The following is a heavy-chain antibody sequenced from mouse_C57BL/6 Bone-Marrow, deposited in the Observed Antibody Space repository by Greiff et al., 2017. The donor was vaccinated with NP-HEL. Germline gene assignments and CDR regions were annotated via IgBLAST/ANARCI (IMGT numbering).Heavy chain of an antibody. Sequence: QVQLQQPGAELVRPGSSVKPSCKASGYTFTSYWMHWVKQRPIQGLEWIGNIDPSDSETHYNQKFKDKATLTVDKSSSTAYMQLSSLTSEDSAVYYCARSAGTYWYFDVWGTGTTVTVSS. J-gene: IGHJ1*03. CDR1: GYTFTSYW. CDR2: IDPSDSET. CDR3: ARSAGTYWYFDV. V-gene: IGHV1-52*01. D-gene: IGHD4-1*01.